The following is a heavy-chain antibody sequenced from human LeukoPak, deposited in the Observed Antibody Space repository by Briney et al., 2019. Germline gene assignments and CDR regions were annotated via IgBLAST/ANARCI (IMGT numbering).Heavy chain of an antibody. CDR3: AKGTFFGYSSDWNPGY. Sequence: GGSLRLSCAASGLTFDDYAMHWVRQAPGKGLEWVSLISGNGGSTYYADSVKGRFTISRDNSKNSLYLQMNSLRTEDTALYYCAKGTFFGYSSDWNPGYWGQGTLVTVSS. CDR1: GLTFDDYA. D-gene: IGHD6-19*01. J-gene: IGHJ4*02. CDR2: ISGNGGST. V-gene: IGHV3-43*02.